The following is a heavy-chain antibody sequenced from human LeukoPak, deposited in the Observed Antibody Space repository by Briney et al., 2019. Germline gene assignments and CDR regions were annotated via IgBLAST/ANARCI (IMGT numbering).Heavy chain of an antibody. CDR3: AKMVREFYTISYYFDY. J-gene: IGHJ4*02. CDR2: LSGSGAGT. V-gene: IGHV3-23*01. Sequence: GGSLRLSCAVSGFTFSSYAMNWVRQAPGKGLEWVSGLSGSGAGTYYADSGKGQFTISRDNSKNTLYLQMNSLRAEDTAVYYCAKMVREFYTISYYFDYWGQGTLVTVSS. CDR1: GFTFSSYA. D-gene: IGHD2-8*01.